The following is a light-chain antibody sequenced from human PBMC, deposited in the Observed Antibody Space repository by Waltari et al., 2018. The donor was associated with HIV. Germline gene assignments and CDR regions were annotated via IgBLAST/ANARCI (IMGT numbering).Light chain of an antibody. V-gene: IGKV3-11*01. CDR2: DAS. CDR1: QSVNSY. CDR3: QQRSTSIT. Sequence: EIVLTQSPATLSLSPGERATLSCRASQSVNSYLALYQQKPGQAPRLLIYDASNRASGIPARFSGSGSGTDFTLTISSLEPEDFAVYYCQQRSTSITFGQGTRLDIK. J-gene: IGKJ5*01.